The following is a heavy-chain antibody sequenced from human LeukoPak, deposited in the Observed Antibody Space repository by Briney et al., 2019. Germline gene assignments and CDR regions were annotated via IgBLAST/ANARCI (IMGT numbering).Heavy chain of an antibody. Sequence: GGSLRLSCAASGFTFSDYYMSWIRQAPGKGLEWVSYISSSGSTIYYADSAKGRFTISRDNSKNTLYLQMNSLRAEDTAVYYCALERGVPAAIDYWGQGTLVTVSS. CDR1: GFTFSDYY. V-gene: IGHV3-11*01. CDR3: ALERGVPAAIDY. CDR2: ISSSGSTI. J-gene: IGHJ4*02. D-gene: IGHD2-2*01.